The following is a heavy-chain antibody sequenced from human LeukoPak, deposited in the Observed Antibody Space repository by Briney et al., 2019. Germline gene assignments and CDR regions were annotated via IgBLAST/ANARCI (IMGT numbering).Heavy chain of an antibody. V-gene: IGHV4-59*01. CDR2: IYYSGST. Sequence: SETLSLTCTVSGGSIGSYYWSWIRQPPGKGLEWIGYIYYSGSTNYNPSLKSRVTMSVDTSKNQFSLKLSSVTAADTAVYYCARLDGDYANWYFDLWGRGTLVTVSS. CDR3: ARLDGDYANWYFDL. J-gene: IGHJ2*01. D-gene: IGHD4-17*01. CDR1: GGSIGSYY.